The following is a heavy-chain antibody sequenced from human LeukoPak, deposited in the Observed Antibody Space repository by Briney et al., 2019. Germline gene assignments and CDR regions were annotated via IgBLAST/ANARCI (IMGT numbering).Heavy chain of an antibody. CDR2: IYGGDTT. V-gene: IGHV3-53*01. Sequence: GGSLRLSCAASGFTFSGYSMNWVRQAPGKGPEWVSVIYGGDTTYYADSVKGRFTISRDSSKNTLYLQMSNLRVEDTAVYYCGRSENYYYDRSGPDYWGQGTLVTVSS. D-gene: IGHD3-22*01. CDR1: GFTFSGYS. J-gene: IGHJ4*02. CDR3: GRSENYYYDRSGPDY.